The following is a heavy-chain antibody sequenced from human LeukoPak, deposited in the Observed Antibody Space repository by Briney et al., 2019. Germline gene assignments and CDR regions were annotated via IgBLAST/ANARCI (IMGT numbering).Heavy chain of an antibody. V-gene: IGHV4-34*01. CDR2: INHSGST. J-gene: IGHJ4*02. CDR3: ARPDLGYCRSTSCYTWYFDY. D-gene: IGHD2-2*02. CDR1: GGSFSGYY. Sequence: SETLSLTCAVYGGSFSGYYWSWIRQPPGKGLEWIGEINHSGSTNYNPSLKSRVTISVDTSKNQFSLKLSSVTAADTAVYYCARPDLGYCRSTSCYTWYFDYWGQGTLVTVSS.